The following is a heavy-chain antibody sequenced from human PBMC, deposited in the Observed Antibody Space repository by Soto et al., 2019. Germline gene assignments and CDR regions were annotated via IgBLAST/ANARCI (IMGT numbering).Heavy chain of an antibody. CDR3: ARDFKAGVQLVVGFDF. J-gene: IGHJ4*02. CDR2: VSGHNGNT. D-gene: IGHD6-6*01. CDR1: GYTFTRFG. V-gene: IGHV1-18*01. Sequence: QVKLVQSGTEVKKPGASVKVSCKASGYTFTRFGINWVRQAPGQGLEWRGWVSGHNGNTHYAQNFQGSVTVTTDTYTNTADVDLRSIRSDDTAVYYCARDFKAGVQLVVGFDFWGQGTLVTVSS.